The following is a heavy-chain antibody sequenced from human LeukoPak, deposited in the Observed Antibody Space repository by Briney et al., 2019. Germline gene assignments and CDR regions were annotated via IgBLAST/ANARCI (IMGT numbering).Heavy chain of an antibody. V-gene: IGHV3-43*01. CDR1: GFTFDDYT. CDR3: ASGPYYFDY. Sequence: GGSLRLSCAASGFTFDDYTMHWVRQAPGKGPEWVSLISWDGGSTYYADSVKGRFTISRDNSKNSLYLQMNSLRTEDTALYYCASGPYYFDYWGQGTLVTVSS. J-gene: IGHJ4*02. CDR2: ISWDGGST.